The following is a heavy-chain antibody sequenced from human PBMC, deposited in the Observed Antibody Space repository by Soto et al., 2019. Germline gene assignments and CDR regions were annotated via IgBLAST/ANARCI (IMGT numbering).Heavy chain of an antibody. V-gene: IGHV3-48*04. CDR1: GFTFSSYS. Sequence: GGSLRLSCAASGFTFSSYSMNWVRQAPGKGLEWVSYISSSSSTISYADSVKGRFTISRANAKNSLYLQMNSLRAEATAVYSRARARKDTAIVQADSLGQGTLVTVSS. CDR3: ARARKDTAIVQADS. CDR2: ISSSSSTI. J-gene: IGHJ4*02. D-gene: IGHD5-18*01.